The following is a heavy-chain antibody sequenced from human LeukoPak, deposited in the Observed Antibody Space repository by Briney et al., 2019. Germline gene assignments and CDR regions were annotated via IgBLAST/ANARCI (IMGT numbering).Heavy chain of an antibody. Sequence: PSETLSLTCTVSGYSISSGYYWGWIRQPPGKGLEWIGSIYHSGSTYYNPSLKSRVTISVDTSKKQFSLKLSSVTAADTAVYYCARDQYYESSGGDYWGQGTLVTVSS. D-gene: IGHD3-22*01. V-gene: IGHV4-38-2*02. CDR3: ARDQYYESSGGDY. CDR1: GYSISSGYY. CDR2: IYHSGST. J-gene: IGHJ4*02.